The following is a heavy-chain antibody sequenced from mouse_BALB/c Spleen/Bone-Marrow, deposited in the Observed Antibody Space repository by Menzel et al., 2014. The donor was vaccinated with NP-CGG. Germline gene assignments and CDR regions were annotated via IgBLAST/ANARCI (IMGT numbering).Heavy chain of an antibody. CDR2: ISYSGTT. CDR1: GYSIXSDYA. Sequence: EVQLQESGPGLVKPSQSLSLTCTVTGYSIXSDYAWNWIRQFPGNKLEWMGYISYSGTTSYNPSLKSRISITRDTSKNQFFLQLNSVTTEDTATYYCAKTGTRYYFDYWGQGTTLTVSS. J-gene: IGHJ2*01. V-gene: IGHV3-2*02. D-gene: IGHD4-1*01. CDR3: AKTGTRYYFDY.